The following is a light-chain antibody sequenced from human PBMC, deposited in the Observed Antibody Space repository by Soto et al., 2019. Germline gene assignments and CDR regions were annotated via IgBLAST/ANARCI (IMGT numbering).Light chain of an antibody. CDR3: QQYSDSSGA. V-gene: IGKV1-5*01. Sequence: IHLTQSPSSLSASVVDRGTITCGASQTIGTWLAWYQQKPGKAPKLLIFDASTLESGVPSRFSGSGSGTEFTLTISSLQPDDFATYYCQQYSDSSGAFGQGTKVDIK. J-gene: IGKJ1*01. CDR2: DAS. CDR1: QTIGTW.